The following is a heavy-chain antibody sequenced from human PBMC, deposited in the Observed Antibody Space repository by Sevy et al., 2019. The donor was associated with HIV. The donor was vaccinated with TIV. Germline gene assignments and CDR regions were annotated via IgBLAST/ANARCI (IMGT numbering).Heavy chain of an antibody. V-gene: IGHV4-39*01. CDR2: IYYNGDT. CDR1: GGSISNGDYY. CDR3: ARHRAHHDYADP. J-gene: IGHJ5*02. Sequence: SETLSLTCSVSGGSISNGDYYWAWIHLPPGKGLEWIGSIYYNGDTYYNLSLKSRVTVSVDMSKNQFSLRLSSVTAADTAIYYCARHRAHHDYADPWGQGTLVTVSS. D-gene: IGHD4-17*01.